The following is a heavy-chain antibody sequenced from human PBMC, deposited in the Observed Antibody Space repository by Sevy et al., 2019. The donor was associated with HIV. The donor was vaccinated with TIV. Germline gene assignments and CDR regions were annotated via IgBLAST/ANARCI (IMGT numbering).Heavy chain of an antibody. CDR3: ARATDPRYCSGTSCYTGALDL. J-gene: IGHJ4*02. CDR2: ISSGSSFT. D-gene: IGHD2-2*02. Sequence: SLRLSCAASGFIFSNYNMNWVRQAPGKGLEWVASISSGSSFTYYADSVKGRFAVSRDNSKNSLSLQMNTVRAADTAVYYCARATDPRYCSGTSCYTGALDLWGQGALVTVSS. CDR1: GFIFSNYN. V-gene: IGHV3-21*01.